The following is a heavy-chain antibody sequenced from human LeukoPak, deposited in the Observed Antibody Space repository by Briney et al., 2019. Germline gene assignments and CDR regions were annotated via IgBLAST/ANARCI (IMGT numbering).Heavy chain of an antibody. CDR2: VDLGGRP. D-gene: IGHD2-2*01. CDR1: GYSISSGDYH. CDR3: AREGAYCSGTDCFATTVDR. J-gene: IGHJ5*02. Sequence: SQTLSLTCSVSGYSISSGDYHWTWIRQSAGKGLEWIGRVDLGGRPIFKNSLISRVTVSVDTSKNQFSLDLTSVTAADTAIYYCAREGAYCSGTDCFATTVDRWGPGTLVTVSS. V-gene: IGHV4-61*02.